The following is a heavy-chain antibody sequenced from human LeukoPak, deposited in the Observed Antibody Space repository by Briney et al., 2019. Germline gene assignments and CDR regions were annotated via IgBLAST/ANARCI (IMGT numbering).Heavy chain of an antibody. CDR3: ARDVVGGDY. J-gene: IGHJ4*02. D-gene: IGHD3-16*01. CDR1: GFNPSSYW. V-gene: IGHV3-7*01. Sequence: GGSLRVSPAASGFNPSSYWMSWVRQAPGKGLEWMANIKQDGNKKYYMDSVKGQFTISRDNAKTLLYLQMKGLRAEDRAVYYCARDVVGGDYWGEGTLVTVS. CDR2: IKQDGNKK.